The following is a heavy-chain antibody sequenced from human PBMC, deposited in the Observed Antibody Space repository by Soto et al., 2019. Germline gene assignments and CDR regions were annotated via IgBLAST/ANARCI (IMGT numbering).Heavy chain of an antibody. D-gene: IGHD3-10*01. CDR3: ARGSYGSGSYHFDY. Sequence: ASVKVSCKASGYTFTSYDINWLRQATGQGLEWMGWMNPNSGNTGYAQKFQGRVTMTRNTSISTAYMELSSLRSEDTAVYYCARGSYGSGSYHFDYWGQGTLVTVSS. CDR1: GYTFTSYD. V-gene: IGHV1-8*01. CDR2: MNPNSGNT. J-gene: IGHJ4*02.